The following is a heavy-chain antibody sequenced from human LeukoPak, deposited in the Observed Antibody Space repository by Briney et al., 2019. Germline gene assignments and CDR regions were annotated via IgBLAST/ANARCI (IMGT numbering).Heavy chain of an antibody. Sequence: ASVTVSCKASGYTFTSYGISWVRQAPGQGLEWMGWISAYNGSTNYAQKLQGRVTMTTDTSTSTAYMELRSLRSDDTAVYYCARDSQITIFGVVIREAPDYWGQGTLVTVSS. CDR3: ARDSQITIFGVVIREAPDY. D-gene: IGHD3-3*01. CDR2: ISAYNGST. J-gene: IGHJ4*02. V-gene: IGHV1-18*01. CDR1: GYTFTSYG.